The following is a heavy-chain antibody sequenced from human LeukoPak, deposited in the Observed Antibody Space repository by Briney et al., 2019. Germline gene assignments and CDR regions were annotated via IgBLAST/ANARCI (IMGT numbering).Heavy chain of an antibody. CDR2: IWFDGSNK. Sequence: GRSLRLSWAASGCTFSSYGVHWVRQAPGKGLEWVAVIWFDGSNKYYADSVKGRFTISRDNSKNTLYLQMNSLRAEDTAVYYCARAVGPYDYWGQGTLVTVSS. CDR1: GCTFSSYG. CDR3: ARAVGPYDY. J-gene: IGHJ4*02. D-gene: IGHD3-10*01. V-gene: IGHV3-33*01.